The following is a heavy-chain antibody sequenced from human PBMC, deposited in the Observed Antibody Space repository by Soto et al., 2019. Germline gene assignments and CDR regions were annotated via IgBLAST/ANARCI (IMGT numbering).Heavy chain of an antibody. CDR3: ARGPHKKRVLVPAAARGNFYFAMDV. CDR2: INRSGDT. V-gene: IGHV4-34*01. CDR1: GGSFTTYY. D-gene: IGHD2-2*01. J-gene: IGHJ6*02. Sequence: SESLSLSCAVYGGSFTTYYWSWIRQTPGKGLEWIGEINRSGDTSYNPSLTSRVTISVDASKNQFSLKLNSVTAADTAVYYCARGPHKKRVLVPAAARGNFYFAMDVWGQGTTVTVSS.